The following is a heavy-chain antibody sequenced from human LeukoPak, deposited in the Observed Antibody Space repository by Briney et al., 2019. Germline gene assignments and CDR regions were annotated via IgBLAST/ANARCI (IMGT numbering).Heavy chain of an antibody. CDR3: ARSLLLWFGELSGRFDY. J-gene: IGHJ4*02. D-gene: IGHD3-10*01. CDR1: GFTFSNAW. CDR2: IKQDGSEK. Sequence: GGSLRLSCAASGFTFSNAWMSWVRQAPGKGLEWVANIKQDGSEKYYVDSVKGRFTISRDNAKNSLYLQMNSLRAEDTAVYYCARSLLLWFGELSGRFDYWGQGTLVTVSS. V-gene: IGHV3-7*01.